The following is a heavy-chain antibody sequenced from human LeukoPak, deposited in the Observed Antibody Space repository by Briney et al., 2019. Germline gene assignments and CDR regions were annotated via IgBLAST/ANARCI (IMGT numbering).Heavy chain of an antibody. V-gene: IGHV3-30*02. J-gene: IGHJ4*02. CDR1: GFTFSSYG. CDR2: IRYDGSNK. Sequence: GGSLRLSCAASGFTFSSYGMHWVRQAPGKGLEWVAFIRYDGSNKYYADSVKGRFTISRDNSKNTLYLQMNSLRAEDTALYYCAKDPSFRPGYFDYWGQGTLVTVSS. CDR3: AKDPSFRPGYFDY.